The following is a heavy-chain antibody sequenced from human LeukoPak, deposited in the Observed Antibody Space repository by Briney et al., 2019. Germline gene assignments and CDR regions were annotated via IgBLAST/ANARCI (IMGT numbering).Heavy chain of an antibody. V-gene: IGHV1-18*01. CDR1: GYTFTTYG. Sequence: ASVKVSCKASGYTFTTYGITWVRQAPGQGLEWMGWISPYNGNSNYAQKLQGRVTMTTDTSTSTAYMELRSLRSDDTAVCYCAKTVTIFGVVTYDYWGQGTLVTVSS. CDR2: ISPYNGNS. CDR3: AKTVTIFGVVTYDY. D-gene: IGHD3-3*01. J-gene: IGHJ4*02.